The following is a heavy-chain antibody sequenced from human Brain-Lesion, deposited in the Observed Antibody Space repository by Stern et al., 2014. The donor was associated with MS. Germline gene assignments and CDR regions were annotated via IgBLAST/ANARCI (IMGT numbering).Heavy chain of an antibody. V-gene: IGHV5-51*01. Sequence: QLVESGAEVKKPGESLQISCKGSGYRFTSHWIGWVRPMPGKGLEWLGIIWPGDSDTRYSPSFQGQVTISADKSISTAYLQWSSLQASDTAMYYCARRGDSSSSGFDYWGQGTLVIVSS. CDR1: GYRFTSHW. CDR2: IWPGDSDT. D-gene: IGHD6-6*01. J-gene: IGHJ4*02. CDR3: ARRGDSSSSGFDY.